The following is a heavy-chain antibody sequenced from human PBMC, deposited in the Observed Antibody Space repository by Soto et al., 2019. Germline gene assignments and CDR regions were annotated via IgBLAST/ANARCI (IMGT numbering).Heavy chain of an antibody. J-gene: IGHJ2*01. Sequence: SETLSLTCTVSGGSISSYYWSWIRQPPGKGLEWIGYIYYSGSTNYNPSLKSRVTIPVDTSKNQFSLKLSSVTAADTAVYYCARTRDIVVVPAALYWYFDLWGRGTLVTVSS. CDR3: ARTRDIVVVPAALYWYFDL. CDR2: IYYSGST. CDR1: GGSISSYY. D-gene: IGHD2-2*01. V-gene: IGHV4-59*01.